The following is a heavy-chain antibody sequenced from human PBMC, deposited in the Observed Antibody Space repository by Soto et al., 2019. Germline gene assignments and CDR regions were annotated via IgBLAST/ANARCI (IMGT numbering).Heavy chain of an antibody. CDR3: ARRYGSGSRAFDF. D-gene: IGHD3-10*01. CDR1: GDTFSTYT. Sequence: QVHLVQSGAEVKKPGSSVKVSCKASGDTFSTYTINWVRQAPGQRLEWMGRIIPMLGMSNYALKFQGRVTRTAGRATTTGYLHLSSLRSDDTAVYYCARRYGSGSRAFDFWGQGTLVTVSS. CDR2: IIPMLGMS. J-gene: IGHJ4*02. V-gene: IGHV1-69*02.